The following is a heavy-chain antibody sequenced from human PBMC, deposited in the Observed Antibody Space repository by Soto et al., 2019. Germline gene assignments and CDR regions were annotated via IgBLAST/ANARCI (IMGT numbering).Heavy chain of an antibody. Sequence: QVQLVQSGAEVKKPGAPVKVSCKASGYTFTSYGISWVRQAPGQGLEWMGWISSYNGNTKYAQKRQGRVTMTTDTSTSTAYMEQRSLRSDDTAVFYCAREMVRGVGADYWGQGTLVTVSS. CDR1: GYTFTSYG. V-gene: IGHV1-18*01. CDR2: ISSYNGNT. CDR3: AREMVRGVGADY. J-gene: IGHJ4*02. D-gene: IGHD3-10*01.